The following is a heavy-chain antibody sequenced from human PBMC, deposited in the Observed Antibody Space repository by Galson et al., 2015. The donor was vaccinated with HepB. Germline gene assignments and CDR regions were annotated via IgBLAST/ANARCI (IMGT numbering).Heavy chain of an antibody. V-gene: IGHV4-59*01. Sequence: SETLSLTCSISGGSIRSYYWSWLRLPPGRGLEWIGYMYHEGSAKHNPSVKSRVTLSMDTSKSEFFLKLTSVTPADTAIYYCASLGDGHLDHWGPGIQVTVSS. CDR2: MYHEGSA. CDR1: GGSIRSYY. J-gene: IGHJ4*02. D-gene: IGHD3-16*01. CDR3: ASLGDGHLDH.